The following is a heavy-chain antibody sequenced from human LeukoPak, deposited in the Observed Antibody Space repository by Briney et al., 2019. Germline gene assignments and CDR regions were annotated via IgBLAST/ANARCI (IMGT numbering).Heavy chain of an antibody. CDR2: IKQDGGEK. CDR1: GFTFSSYW. V-gene: IGHV3-7*02. J-gene: IGHJ4*02. Sequence: PGGSLRLSCAASGFTFSSYWMSWVRQAPGKGLEWVASIKQDGGEKDYVDSVKGRFTISRDNAKNSLYLQMNSLRAEDTAEYYCATYSSSWGRIDYWGQGTLVTVSS. D-gene: IGHD6-13*01. CDR3: ATYSSSWGRIDY.